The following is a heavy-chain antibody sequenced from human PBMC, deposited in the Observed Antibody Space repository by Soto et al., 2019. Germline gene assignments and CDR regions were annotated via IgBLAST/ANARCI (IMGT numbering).Heavy chain of an antibody. V-gene: IGHV3-30*18. D-gene: IGHD3-10*01. CDR3: AKVRADYYYGSGPFDY. CDR1: GFTFSSYG. Sequence: QVQLVESGGGVVQPGRSLRLSCAASGFTFSSYGMHWVRQAPGKGLEWVALISSDGSNKYYADSVKGRFTISRENSKNTLYLQMNTLRAEDTAVYYCAKVRADYYYGSGPFDYWGQGTLVTVYS. CDR2: ISSDGSNK. J-gene: IGHJ4*02.